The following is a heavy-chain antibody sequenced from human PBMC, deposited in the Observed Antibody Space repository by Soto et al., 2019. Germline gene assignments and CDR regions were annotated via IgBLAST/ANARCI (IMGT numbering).Heavy chain of an antibody. Sequence: QVQLVQSGDEVKKPGASVKVSCKASGYIFVNYGIAWVRQAPGQGLEWMGWISPYTGNTHSASKVQGRLTMTTDTSTSAAYMDLGSLTSDDTAVYYCVMVDNYVTPTPQDVWGQGTTVTVSS. CDR1: GYIFVNYG. V-gene: IGHV1-18*01. J-gene: IGHJ6*02. CDR3: VMVDNYVTPTPQDV. D-gene: IGHD3-16*01. CDR2: ISPYTGNT.